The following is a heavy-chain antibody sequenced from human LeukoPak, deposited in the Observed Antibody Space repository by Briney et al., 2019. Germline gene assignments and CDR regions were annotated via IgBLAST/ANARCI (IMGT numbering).Heavy chain of an antibody. D-gene: IGHD3-10*01. V-gene: IGHV1-2*02. CDR2: INPNSGDT. CDR1: GYTFVGYF. J-gene: IGHJ3*01. Sequence: ASVKVSCKPSGYTFVGYFMHWVRRAPGQGRAWMGWINPNSGDTNYVEKFQGRVTMTRDTSISTVYMELSRLRSDDTAVFYCARKSGSGGAFDLWGQGTMVTVSS. CDR3: ARKSGSGGAFDL.